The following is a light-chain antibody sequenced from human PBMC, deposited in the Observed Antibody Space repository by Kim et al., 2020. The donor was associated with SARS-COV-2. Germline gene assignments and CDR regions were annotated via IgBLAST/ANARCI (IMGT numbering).Light chain of an antibody. J-gene: IGKJ1*01. V-gene: IGKV1-27*01. CDR3: QKYNSAPRT. CDR1: QGISNS. Sequence: ASVGDRVTIPCRASQGISNSLAWYQQKPGKVPKLLIYAASTLQSGVPSRFSGSGSGTDFTLSISSLQPEDVATYYCQKYNSAPRTFGQGTKVDIK. CDR2: AAS.